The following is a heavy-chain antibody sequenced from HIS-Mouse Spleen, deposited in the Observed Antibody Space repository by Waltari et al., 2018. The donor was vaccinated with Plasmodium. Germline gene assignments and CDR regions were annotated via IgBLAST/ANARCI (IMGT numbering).Heavy chain of an antibody. CDR2: INPNSGGT. D-gene: IGHD6-13*01. CDR1: GYTFTGYY. V-gene: IGHV1-2*02. Sequence: QVQLVQSGAEVKKPGPSVKVSCKASGYTFTGYYMHWVRQAPGQGLEWMGWINPNSGGTNYAQKFQGRVTMTRDTSISTAYMELSRLRSDDTAVYYCARVLGYKAAAGTFVEYFQHWGQGTLVTVSS. J-gene: IGHJ1*01. CDR3: ARVLGYKAAAGTFVEYFQH.